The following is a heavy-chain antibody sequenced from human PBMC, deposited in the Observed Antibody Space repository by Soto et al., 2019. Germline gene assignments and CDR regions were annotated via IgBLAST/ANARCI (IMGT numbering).Heavy chain of an antibody. CDR3: VRMTASGLDAFDI. D-gene: IGHD6-13*01. Sequence: SQTLSLTCAISGESVSTNSATWDWIRQSPSRGLEWLGRTYYRSKWSRDYALSVESRIIINPDIPKNQFSLQLNSMTPEDTAVYHCVRMTASGLDAFDIWGQGTMVTVSS. V-gene: IGHV6-1*01. J-gene: IGHJ3*02. CDR1: GESVSTNSAT. CDR2: TYYRSKWSR.